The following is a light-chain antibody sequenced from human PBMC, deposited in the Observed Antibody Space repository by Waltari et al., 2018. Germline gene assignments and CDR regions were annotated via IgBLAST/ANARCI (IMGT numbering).Light chain of an antibody. CDR2: RDS. CDR3: QVWDSSTVV. Sequence: SYGLTQPLSVSVALGQPAGLTCGGTNIGSKTVNWCQQKPGQAPGLVIYRDSNRPSGIPERFSGSNSGNTATLTISRAQAGDEADYYCQVWDSSTVVFGGGTKLTVL. V-gene: IGLV3-9*01. CDR1: NIGSKT. J-gene: IGLJ2*01.